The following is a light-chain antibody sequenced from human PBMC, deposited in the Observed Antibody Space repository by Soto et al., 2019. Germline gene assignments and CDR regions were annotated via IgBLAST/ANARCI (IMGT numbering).Light chain of an antibody. V-gene: IGKV3-15*01. CDR1: QSVSTY. CDR2: GAS. J-gene: IGKJ2*01. CDR3: QQYNNWPPYT. Sequence: EIVLTQSPVTLSLSPGERATLSCRASQSVSTYLAWYQQRPGQAPRLLMYGASTRATETPARFSGSGSATDFTLTISSLQSEDFAVYYCQQYNNWPPYTFGQGTKVDIK.